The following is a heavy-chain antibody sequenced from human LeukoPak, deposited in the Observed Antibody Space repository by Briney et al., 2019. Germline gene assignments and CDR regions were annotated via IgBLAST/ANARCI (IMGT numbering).Heavy chain of an antibody. D-gene: IGHD6-19*01. CDR3: ARDQRQWLAIDY. CDR1: GYTFTSYA. Sequence: ASVKVSCKASGYTFTSYAMHWVRQAPGQRLEWMGWINAGNGNTKYPQKFQGRVTITRDTSASTAYMELSSLRSEDTAVYYCARDQRQWLAIDYWGQGTLVTVSS. CDR2: INAGNGNT. V-gene: IGHV1-3*01. J-gene: IGHJ4*02.